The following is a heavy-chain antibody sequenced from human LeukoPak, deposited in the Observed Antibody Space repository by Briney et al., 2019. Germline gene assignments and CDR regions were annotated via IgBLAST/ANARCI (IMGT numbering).Heavy chain of an antibody. J-gene: IGHJ4*02. CDR1: GYTLTELS. CDR3: ATPNYYDSSGYWVY. Sequence: ASVKVSCKVSGYTLTELSMHWVRQAPGKGLEWMGGFDPEDGETIYAQKFQGRVTMTEDTSTDTAYMELSSLRSEDTAVYYCATPNYYDSSGYWVYWGREPWSPSPQ. CDR2: FDPEDGET. V-gene: IGHV1-24*01. D-gene: IGHD3-22*01.